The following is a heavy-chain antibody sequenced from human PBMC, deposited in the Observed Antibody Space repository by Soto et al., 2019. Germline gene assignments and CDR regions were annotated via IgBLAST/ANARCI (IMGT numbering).Heavy chain of an antibody. J-gene: IGHJ6*02. D-gene: IGHD5-12*01. Sequence: QVQLVQSGAEVKKPGASVKVSCKASGYTFTRSGISWVRQAPGQGPEWMGWISSYNGDTNYAQTFQGRVTMTTDTSTSTAYMELRSLRSDDTAVYYCARAGVAPYYYYGMDVWSQGTPVTVSS. CDR3: ARAGVAPYYYYGMDV. V-gene: IGHV1-18*01. CDR2: ISSYNGDT. CDR1: GYTFTRSG.